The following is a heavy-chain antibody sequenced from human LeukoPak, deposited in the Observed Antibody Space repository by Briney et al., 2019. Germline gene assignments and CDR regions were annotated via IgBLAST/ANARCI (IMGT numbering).Heavy chain of an antibody. D-gene: IGHD5-18*01. V-gene: IGHV4-34*01. CDR1: GGSFSGYY. CDR3: ARERGYSYGSYFDY. J-gene: IGHJ4*02. CDR2: INHSGST. Sequence: SETLSLTCAVYGGSFSGYYWSWIRQPPGKGLEWIGEINHSGSTNYNPSLKSRVTISVDTSKNQFSLKLSSVTAADTVVYYCARERGYSYGSYFDYWGQGTLVTVSS.